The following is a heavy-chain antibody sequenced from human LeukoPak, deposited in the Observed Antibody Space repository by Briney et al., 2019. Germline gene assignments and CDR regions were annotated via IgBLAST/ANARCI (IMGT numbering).Heavy chain of an antibody. CDR2: ISGSGGNS. Sequence: GGSLRLSCTASGFSFDTYAMNWVRQVPGKGLEWVSGISGSGGNSYYADSVKGRFTISRDNSKNTLYLQMNSLRAEDTAVYYCAKDDDSSVYYYPDYWGQGSLVTVSS. V-gene: IGHV3-23*01. CDR1: GFSFDTYA. J-gene: IGHJ4*02. D-gene: IGHD3-22*01. CDR3: AKDDDSSVYYYPDY.